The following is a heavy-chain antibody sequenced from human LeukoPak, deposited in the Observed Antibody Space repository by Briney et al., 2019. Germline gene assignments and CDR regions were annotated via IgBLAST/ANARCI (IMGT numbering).Heavy chain of an antibody. Sequence: SETLPLTCTVSGGSISNSSYYWGWIRQPPGKGLEWIGSIYYSGSTYYTPSLKSRVAISVDTSKNQFSLKLSSVTAADTAVYYCARTVVNYFDYWGQGTLVTVSS. V-gene: IGHV4-39*01. CDR2: IYYSGST. CDR3: ARTVVNYFDY. CDR1: GGSISNSSYY. J-gene: IGHJ4*02.